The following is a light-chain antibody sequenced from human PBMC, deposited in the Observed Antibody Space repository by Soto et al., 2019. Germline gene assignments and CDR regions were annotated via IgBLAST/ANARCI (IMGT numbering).Light chain of an antibody. CDR2: EVT. CDR3: ISYTSSNTHYVI. Sequence: QSALTQPASVSGSPGQSITISCTGTSNDVGGYNYVSWYQQHPGKAPKLIIYEVTDRPSGVSNRFSGSKSGNTASLTISGLQAADEADYYCISYTSSNTHYVIIGGGTKLTVL. CDR1: SNDVGGYNY. J-gene: IGLJ2*01. V-gene: IGLV2-14*01.